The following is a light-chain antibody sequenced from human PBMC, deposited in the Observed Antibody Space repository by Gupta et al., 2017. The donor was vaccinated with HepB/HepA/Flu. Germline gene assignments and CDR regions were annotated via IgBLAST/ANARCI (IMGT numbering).Light chain of an antibody. CDR3: KQEKNWPIT. CDR1: QNSYSN. CDR2: GES. Sequence: TQSPATLSLSLGASATLSCVATQNSYSNLAWYQQKPGQVPRRLIYGESTRATGIPARFSGSGSGTDFTLTISSLQAEDFAAYYCKQEKNWPITFGRGTKVEVK. V-gene: IGKV3-15*01. J-gene: IGKJ4*01.